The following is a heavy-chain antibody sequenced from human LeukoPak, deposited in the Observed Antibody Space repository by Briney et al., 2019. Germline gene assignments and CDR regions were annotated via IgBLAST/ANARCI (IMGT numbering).Heavy chain of an antibody. Sequence: PGGSLRLSCAASGFTFSSYGMHWVRQAPGKGLEWVAVISYDGSEKYHADSMKGRFTISRDNSQNSLYLQMNSLRAEDTAVYYCAKASGNYPLGNWFDPWGQGTLVTVSS. CDR2: ISYDGSEK. J-gene: IGHJ5*02. D-gene: IGHD1-26*01. CDR1: GFTFSSYG. V-gene: IGHV3-30*18. CDR3: AKASGNYPLGNWFDP.